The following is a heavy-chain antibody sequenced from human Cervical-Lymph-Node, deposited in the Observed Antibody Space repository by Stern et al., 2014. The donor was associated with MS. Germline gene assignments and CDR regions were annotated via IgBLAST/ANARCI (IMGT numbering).Heavy chain of an antibody. V-gene: IGHV2-70*01. J-gene: IGHJ5*02. D-gene: IGHD3-22*01. Sequence: QVTLKESGPALVKPTQTLTLTCTFSGFSLTTTGMCVSWIRQPPGKAPEXLALIDLEDDKYYTPSLKTRLTISKDTSKNQVVLTMTNMDPVDTATYYCARSYYYQSSGDYGGWFDPWGQGTLVTVSS. CDR1: GFSLTTTGMC. CDR2: IDLEDDK. CDR3: ARSYYYQSSGDYGGWFDP.